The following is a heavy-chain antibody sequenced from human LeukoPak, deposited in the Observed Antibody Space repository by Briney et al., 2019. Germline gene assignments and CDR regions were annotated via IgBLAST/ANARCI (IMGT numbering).Heavy chain of an antibody. CDR3: AISQQLDDETEYYFDY. J-gene: IGHJ4*02. CDR2: IRYDGSNK. V-gene: IGHV3-30*02. D-gene: IGHD6-13*01. Sequence: PGGSLRLSCVGPGFIFSSYRMNWVRQAPGKGLEWVAFIRYDGSNKYYADSVKGRFTISRDNSKNTLYLQMNSLRAEDTAVYYCAISQQLDDETEYYFDYRGQGTLVTVSS. CDR1: GFIFSSYR.